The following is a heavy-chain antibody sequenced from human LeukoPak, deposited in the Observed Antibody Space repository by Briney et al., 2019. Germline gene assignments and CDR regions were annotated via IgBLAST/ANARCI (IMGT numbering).Heavy chain of an antibody. D-gene: IGHD2-2*01. V-gene: IGHV4-38-2*02. CDR1: GYSISSGYQ. CDR2: VHHNAGA. Sequence: PSETLSLTCAVSGYSISSGYQWPWIRRPPGRGLEWIGSVHHNAGAHYNPSLRSRVTISVDASKNHFSLKLSSVTVADTAVYFCARDPRWLTPDCTSTSCYENYFAPWGQGTLVTVSS. J-gene: IGHJ5*02. CDR3: ARDPRWLTPDCTSTSCYENYFAP.